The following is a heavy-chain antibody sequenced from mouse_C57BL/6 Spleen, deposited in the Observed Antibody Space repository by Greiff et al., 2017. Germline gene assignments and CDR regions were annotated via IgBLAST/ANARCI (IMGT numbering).Heavy chain of an antibody. Sequence: QVQLQQPGAELVKPGASVKLSCKASGYTFTSYWMQWVKQRPGQGLEWIGEIDPSDSYTNYNQKFKGKATLTVDTSSSTAYMQLSSLTSEDSAVYYCARSYENYFDYWGQGTTLTVSS. CDR2: IDPSDSYT. J-gene: IGHJ2*01. D-gene: IGHD1-1*01. V-gene: IGHV1-50*01. CDR3: ARSYENYFDY. CDR1: GYTFTSYW.